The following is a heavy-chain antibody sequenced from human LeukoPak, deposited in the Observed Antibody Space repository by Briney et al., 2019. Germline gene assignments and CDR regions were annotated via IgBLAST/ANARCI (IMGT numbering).Heavy chain of an antibody. J-gene: IGHJ4*02. V-gene: IGHV3-20*04. CDR3: ARVGIAARLTPDYFDY. CDR1: GFTFDDYG. CDR2: INWNGGST. D-gene: IGHD6-6*01. Sequence: GGSLKLSCAASGFTFDDYGMSWVRQAPGKGLEWVPGINWNGGSTGYADSVKGRFTISRDNAKNSLYLQMNSLRAEDTALYYCARVGIAARLTPDYFDYWGQGTLVTVSS.